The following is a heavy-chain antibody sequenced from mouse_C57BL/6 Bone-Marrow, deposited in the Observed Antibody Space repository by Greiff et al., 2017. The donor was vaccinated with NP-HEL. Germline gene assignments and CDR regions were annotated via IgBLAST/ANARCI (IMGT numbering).Heavy chain of an antibody. D-gene: IGHD1-1*01. Sequence: QVHVKQPGAELVRPGSSVKLSCKASGYTFTSYWMDWVKQRPGQGLEWIGNIYPSDSETHYNQKFKDKATLTVDKSSSTAYMQLSSLTSEDSAVYYCARDYYGSSGWGQGTTLTVSS. CDR1: GYTFTSYW. V-gene: IGHV1-61*01. CDR2: IYPSDSET. CDR3: ARDYYGSSG. J-gene: IGHJ2*01.